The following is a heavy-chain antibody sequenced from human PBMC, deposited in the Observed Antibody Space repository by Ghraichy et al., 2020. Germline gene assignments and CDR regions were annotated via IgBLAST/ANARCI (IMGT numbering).Heavy chain of an antibody. V-gene: IGHV1-3*01. D-gene: IGHD2-15*01. J-gene: IGHJ6*02. CDR2: INAGNGNT. CDR1: GYTFTSYA. CDR3: AREDRRAAATVRGMDV. Sequence: ASVKVSCKASGYTFTSYAMHWVRQAPGQRLEWMGWINAGNGNTKYSQKFQGRVTITRDTSASTAYMELSSLRSEDTAVYYCAREDRRAAATVRGMDVWGQGTTVTVSS.